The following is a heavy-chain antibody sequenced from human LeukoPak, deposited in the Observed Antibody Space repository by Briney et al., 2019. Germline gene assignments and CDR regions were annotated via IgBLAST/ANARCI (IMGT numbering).Heavy chain of an antibody. J-gene: IGHJ4*02. Sequence: GASVKVSCKASGYIFTTYFMHWVRQAPGQGLEWMGIIHTSGGTTKYAQKFQDRVTMTRDTSTNTVYMELSSLKFDDTAVYYCAREGGDGGPFDYWGQGTLVTVSS. CDR1: GYIFTTYF. V-gene: IGHV1-46*01. D-gene: IGHD4-23*01. CDR2: IHTSGGTT. CDR3: AREGGDGGPFDY.